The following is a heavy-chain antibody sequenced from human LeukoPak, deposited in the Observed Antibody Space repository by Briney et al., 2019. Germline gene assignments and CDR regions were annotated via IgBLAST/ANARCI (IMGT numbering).Heavy chain of an antibody. CDR3: ARKFGGPLYFDY. Sequence: GGSLRLSCVAPGFSFNTYWMSWVRPAPGEGLEWVANIYQDGDEKYYVDSVKGRFIISRDYGKNSLYLQMNSLRAEDTAVYYCARKFGGPLYFDYWGQGTLVSVSS. D-gene: IGHD2-15*01. J-gene: IGHJ4*02. CDR2: IYQDGDEK. V-gene: IGHV3-7*01. CDR1: GFSFNTYW.